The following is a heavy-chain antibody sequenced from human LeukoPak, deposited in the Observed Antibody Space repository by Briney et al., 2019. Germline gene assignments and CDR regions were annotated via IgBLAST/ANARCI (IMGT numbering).Heavy chain of an antibody. V-gene: IGHV2-5*02. J-gene: IGHJ4*02. CDR1: GFSLSTSGVG. CDR2: IYWDDDK. D-gene: IGHD2-15*01. Sequence: SGPTLVNXTQTLTLTCTFSGFSLSTSGVGVGWIHQPPGKALEWLALIYWDDDKRYSPSLKSRLTVTKDTSKNQVVLTMTNMDPVDTATYYCAHRRSWYYFDYWGQGTLVTVSS. CDR3: AHRRSWYYFDY.